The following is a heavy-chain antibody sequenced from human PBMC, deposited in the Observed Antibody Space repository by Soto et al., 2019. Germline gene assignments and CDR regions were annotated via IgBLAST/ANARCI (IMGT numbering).Heavy chain of an antibody. CDR1: GGSFRRET. V-gene: IGHV1-69*12. D-gene: IGHD2-15*01. Sequence: QVQLVQSGAEVKKPGSSVKVSCKASGGSFRRETINWVRQAPGQGPEWMGGILPIFGTADYAQKFQGRVTITADVSTTTTYMELSSLRFEDTAVDYCAREHEFGSNSDAFDVGGQGAMVIVSS. CDR2: ILPIFGTA. J-gene: IGHJ3*01. CDR3: AREHEFGSNSDAFDV.